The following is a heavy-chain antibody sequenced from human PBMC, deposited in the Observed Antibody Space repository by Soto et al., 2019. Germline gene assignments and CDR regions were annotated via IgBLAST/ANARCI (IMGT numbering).Heavy chain of an antibody. CDR1: GFTCSNYW. J-gene: IGHJ4*02. Sequence: EVQLEESGGDLVQPGGSLRLSCAASGFTCSNYWMHWVRQAPGKGPVWISFINSDGSNANYADSVKGRFTISRDNAKNTMYLQRNSLRLEATAGYYCAMLWFGARPTATWGQGTLVTVPS. V-gene: IGHV3-74*01. D-gene: IGHD3-10*01. CDR2: INSDGSNA. CDR3: AMLWFGARPTAT.